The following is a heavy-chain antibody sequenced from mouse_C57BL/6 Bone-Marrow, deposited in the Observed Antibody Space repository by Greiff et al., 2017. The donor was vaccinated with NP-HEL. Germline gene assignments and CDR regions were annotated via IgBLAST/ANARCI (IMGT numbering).Heavy chain of an antibody. CDR3: ASSDYYGSSYYFDD. Sequence: QVQLKQSGPELVKPGASVKLSCKASGYTFTSYDINWVKQRPGQGLEWIGWIYPRDGSTKYNEKFKGKATLTVDTSSSTAYMELHSLTSEDSAVYFCASSDYYGSSYYFDDWGQGTTLTVSS. CDR2: IYPRDGST. CDR1: GYTFTSYD. J-gene: IGHJ2*01. D-gene: IGHD1-1*01. V-gene: IGHV1-85*01.